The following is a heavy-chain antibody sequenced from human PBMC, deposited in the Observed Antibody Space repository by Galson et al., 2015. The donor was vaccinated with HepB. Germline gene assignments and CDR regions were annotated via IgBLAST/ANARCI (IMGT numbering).Heavy chain of an antibody. CDR2: IKKDGREK. J-gene: IGHJ4*02. V-gene: IGHV3-7*03. CDR3: ARDSRYLSHFDY. D-gene: IGHD2-2*02. Sequence: SLRLSCAASGFTFGDYWMRWVRQAPGKGLEWVANIKKDGREKDYVDSVKDRFTMSRDNPKNSLYLQMDSLRVEDTAVYYCARDSRYLSHFDYWGQGILVTVSS. CDR1: GFTFGDYW.